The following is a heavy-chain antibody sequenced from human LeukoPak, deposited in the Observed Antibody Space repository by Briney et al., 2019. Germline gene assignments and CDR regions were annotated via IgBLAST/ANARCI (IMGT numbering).Heavy chain of an antibody. Sequence: PGGSLRLSCAASGFTFSSYGMSWVRQAPGKGLEWVSAISGSGGSTYYADSVKGRFTISRDNSKNTLYLQMNSLRAEDTAVYYCAKNAYYYDSSGYSSLLYYFDYWGQGTLVTVSS. D-gene: IGHD3-22*01. CDR1: GFTFSSYG. V-gene: IGHV3-23*01. CDR3: AKNAYYYDSSGYSSLLYYFDY. J-gene: IGHJ4*02. CDR2: ISGSGGST.